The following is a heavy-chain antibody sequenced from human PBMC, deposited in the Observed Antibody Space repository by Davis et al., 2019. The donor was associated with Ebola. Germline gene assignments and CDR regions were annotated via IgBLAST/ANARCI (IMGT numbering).Heavy chain of an antibody. J-gene: IGHJ5*02. Sequence: ESLKISCAASGFTVSSNYMSWIRQPPGKGLEWIGEINHSGSTNYNPSLKSRVTISVDTSKNQFSLKLSSVTAADTAVYYCARRLRNYDFWSGYPWWFDPWGQGTLVTVSS. CDR2: INHSGST. V-gene: IGHV4-34*01. CDR1: GFTVSSNY. CDR3: ARRLRNYDFWSGYPWWFDP. D-gene: IGHD3-3*01.